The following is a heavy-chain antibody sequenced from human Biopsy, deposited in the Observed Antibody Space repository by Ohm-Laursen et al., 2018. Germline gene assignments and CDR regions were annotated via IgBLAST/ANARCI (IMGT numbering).Heavy chain of an antibody. CDR1: GYTFTTYY. Sequence: ASVKVSCNASGYTFTTYYIHWVRQAPGQGLEWMGIINPGGNSTAYTQNFQGRVTMIWDTSTTTVYMELSSLRSEDTAVYYCVLASFDYWGQGTLVTVPS. J-gene: IGHJ4*02. CDR3: VLASFDY. CDR2: INPGGNST. V-gene: IGHV1-46*01.